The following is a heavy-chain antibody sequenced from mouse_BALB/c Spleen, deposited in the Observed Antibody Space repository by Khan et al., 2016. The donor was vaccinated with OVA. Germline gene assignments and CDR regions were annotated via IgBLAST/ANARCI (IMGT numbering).Heavy chain of an antibody. V-gene: IGHV1S81*02. Sequence: QVQLQQPGAELVKPGTSVKISCKASGYTFTSYYMYWVKQRPGQGLEWIGGINPNNGDSNFNEKFKSKATLTVDKSSSTAYMQLGILTSEDSAVYYGARSGYDNPIAYWGQGTLVTVSA. J-gene: IGHJ3*01. CDR3: ARSGYDNPIAY. CDR2: INPNNGDS. D-gene: IGHD2-3*01. CDR1: GYTFTSYY.